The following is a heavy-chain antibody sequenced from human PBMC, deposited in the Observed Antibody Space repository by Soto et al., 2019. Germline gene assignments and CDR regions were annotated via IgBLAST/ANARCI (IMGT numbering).Heavy chain of an antibody. Sequence: GGSLRLSCTASGFTFGDYAMSWFRQAPGKGLEWVGFIRSKAYGGTTEYAASVKGRFTISRDDSKSIAYLQMNSLKTEDTAVYYCTRDHYDFWSGTQLYYYYMDVWGKGTTVTVSS. CDR1: GFTFGDYA. CDR3: TRDHYDFWSGTQLYYYYMDV. V-gene: IGHV3-49*03. D-gene: IGHD3-3*01. CDR2: IRSKAYGGTT. J-gene: IGHJ6*03.